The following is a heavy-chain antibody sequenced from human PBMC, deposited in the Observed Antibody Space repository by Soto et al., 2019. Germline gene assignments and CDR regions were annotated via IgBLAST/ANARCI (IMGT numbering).Heavy chain of an antibody. CDR3: ARASSSWSEAEY. CDR2: INHSGST. Sequence: QVQLQQWGAGLLKPSETLSLTCAVYGGSFSGYYWSWIRQPPGKGLEWIGEINHSGSTNYNPSLKSRVTISVDTSKNQFSLKLSSVTAADTAVYYCARASSSWSEAEYWGQGTLVTVSS. D-gene: IGHD6-13*01. V-gene: IGHV4-34*01. J-gene: IGHJ4*02. CDR1: GGSFSGYY.